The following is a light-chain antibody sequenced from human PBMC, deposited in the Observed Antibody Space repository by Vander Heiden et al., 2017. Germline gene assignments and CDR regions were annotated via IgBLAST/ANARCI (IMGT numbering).Light chain of an antibody. J-gene: IGLJ1*01. V-gene: IGLV1-40*03. CDR2: DNN. CDR3: QSYDSSLSAYV. CDR1: SSNIGAGYD. Sequence: QSVLTQPPSVSGAPGRRVTISCTGSSSNIGAGYDVHWYQQCPGTAPKLLIDDNNNRPSGVPDRFSGSKSAASASLAITGLQAQDEADYYCQSYDSSLSAYVFGTGTKVTVL.